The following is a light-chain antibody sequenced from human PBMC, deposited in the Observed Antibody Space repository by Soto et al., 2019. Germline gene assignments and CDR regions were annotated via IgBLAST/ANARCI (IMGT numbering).Light chain of an antibody. V-gene: IGLV4-60*02. J-gene: IGLJ2*01. Sequence: QLVLTQSSSASASLGSSVKLTCTLSSGHISYSIAWHQQQPGKAPRYLMTLEGSGTYNKGSGVPDRFSGSTSGADRYLTVSNLQFEDEADYYCETWDTNTRVFGGGTKLTVL. CDR3: ETWDTNTRV. CDR2: LEGSGTY. CDR1: SGHISYS.